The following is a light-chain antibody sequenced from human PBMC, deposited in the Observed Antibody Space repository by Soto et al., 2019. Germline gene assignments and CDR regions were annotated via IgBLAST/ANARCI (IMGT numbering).Light chain of an antibody. Sequence: DIVMTQSPDSLAVSLGERATINCKSSQSVLYSSNNKNYLAWYQKKAGQPPKLLIYWASTRESGVPDRFSGSGSGTDFTLTISSLQAEDVAVYDCQQYYSTPPYTFGQGTKLEIK. CDR2: WAS. V-gene: IGKV4-1*01. CDR3: QQYYSTPPYT. J-gene: IGKJ2*01. CDR1: QSVLYSSNNKNY.